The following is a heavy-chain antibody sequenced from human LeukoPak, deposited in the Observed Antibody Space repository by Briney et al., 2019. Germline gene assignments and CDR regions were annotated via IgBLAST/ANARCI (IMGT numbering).Heavy chain of an antibody. V-gene: IGHV3-33*06. J-gene: IGHJ3*02. CDR1: GFTFSSYG. CDR2: IWYDGSNK. CDR3: AKDGLNYYDSSGYYYAFDI. D-gene: IGHD3-22*01. Sequence: PGGSLRLSCAASGFTFSSYGMHWVRQAPGKGLEWVAVIWYDGSNKYYADSVKGRFTISRDNSKNTLYLQVNSLRAEDTAVYYCAKDGLNYYDSSGYYYAFDIWGQGTMVTVSS.